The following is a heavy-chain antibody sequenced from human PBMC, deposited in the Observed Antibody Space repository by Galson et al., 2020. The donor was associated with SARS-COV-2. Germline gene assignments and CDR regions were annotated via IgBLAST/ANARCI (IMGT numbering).Heavy chain of an antibody. Sequence: QLGESLKISCAASGFTFSSYGMHWVRQAPGKGLEWVAVIWYDGSNKYYADSVKGRFTISRDNSKNTLYLQMNSLRAEDTVVYYCAKGAHQFDYWGQGTLVTVSS. CDR1: GFTFSSYG. CDR2: IWYDGSNK. J-gene: IGHJ4*02. CDR3: AKGAHQFDY. V-gene: IGHV3-33*06.